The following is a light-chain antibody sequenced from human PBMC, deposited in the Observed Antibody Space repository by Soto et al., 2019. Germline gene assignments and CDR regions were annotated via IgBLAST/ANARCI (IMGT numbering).Light chain of an antibody. Sequence: EIVLTQSPATLSLSPGERATLSCRASQSVSSYLAWYQQKPGQAPRLLIYGASTRAAGFPDRFSGSGSGTDFTLTISRLEPEDFAVYYCQQFSSYPLTFGGGTKVDIK. CDR2: GAS. CDR3: QQFSSYPLT. V-gene: IGKV3-20*01. CDR1: QSVSSY. J-gene: IGKJ4*01.